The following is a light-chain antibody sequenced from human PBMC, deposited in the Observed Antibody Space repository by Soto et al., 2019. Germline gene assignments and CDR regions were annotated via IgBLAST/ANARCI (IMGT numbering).Light chain of an antibody. Sequence: EIVLTQSPGTLSLSPGERATLSCRASQSVSSSYLAWYQQKPGQAPRLLIYGASSRATGIPDRFSGRGSGTDFTLTISSLQPEDFATYYCLQHNSYPYTFGQGTKLEIK. V-gene: IGKV3-20*01. CDR3: LQHNSYPYT. J-gene: IGKJ2*01. CDR1: QSVSSSY. CDR2: GAS.